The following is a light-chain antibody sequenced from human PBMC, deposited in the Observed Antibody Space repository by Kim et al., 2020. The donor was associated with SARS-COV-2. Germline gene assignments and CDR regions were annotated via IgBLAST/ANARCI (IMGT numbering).Light chain of an antibody. CDR3: LQYNDYPRT. CDR2: AAS. Sequence: DIQMTQSPSSLSASVGDRVTITCRASQGIRNALGWYQQKPGKAPKRLIYAASSLQSGVPSRFSRSGSGTEFTLTISSLQPEDFATYYCLQYNDYPRTFGQGTKVDIK. J-gene: IGKJ1*01. V-gene: IGKV1-17*01. CDR1: QGIRNA.